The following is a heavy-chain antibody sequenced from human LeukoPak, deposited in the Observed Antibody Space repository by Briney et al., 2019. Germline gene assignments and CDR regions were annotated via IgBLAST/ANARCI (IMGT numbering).Heavy chain of an antibody. CDR2: ITGSGGST. J-gene: IGHJ4*02. CDR1: GFTFSTYG. Sequence: HAGGSLRLSCVASGFTFSTYGMSWVRQAPGKGLEWVSAITGSGGSTYYADSVKGRFTISRDNSKNTLYLQMNSLRAEDTAVYYCAKDLATNKWELPSSDYWGQGTLVTVSS. V-gene: IGHV3-23*01. CDR3: AKDLATNKWELPSSDY. D-gene: IGHD1-26*01.